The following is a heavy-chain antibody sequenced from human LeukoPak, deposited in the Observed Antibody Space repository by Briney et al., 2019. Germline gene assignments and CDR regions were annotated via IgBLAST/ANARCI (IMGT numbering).Heavy chain of an antibody. V-gene: IGHV4-59*01. CDR1: GGSISSNY. Sequence: PSETLSLTCTVSGGSISSNYWSWIRQPPGKGLEWIGYIYYGGSTNYNPSLKSRVTISVDTSKNQFSLKLSSVTAADTAVYYCARFAPGQWLVDYWGQGTLVTVSS. CDR3: ARFAPGQWLVDY. J-gene: IGHJ4*02. D-gene: IGHD6-19*01. CDR2: IYYGGST.